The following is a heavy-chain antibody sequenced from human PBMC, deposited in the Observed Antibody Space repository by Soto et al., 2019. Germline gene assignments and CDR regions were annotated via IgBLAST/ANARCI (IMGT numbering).Heavy chain of an antibody. D-gene: IGHD5-12*01. CDR2: IYWDDDK. J-gene: IGHJ4*02. V-gene: IGHV2-5*02. CDR1: GFSLSTSGVG. CDR3: AHSLIGDGYNLVIDY. Sequence: QITLKESGPTLVKPTQTLTLTCTFSGFSLSTSGVGVGWIRQPPGKALEWLALIYWDDDKRYSPSLKSRLTITKATSKNQVVLTLTNMDPVDTATYYCAHSLIGDGYNLVIDYWGQGTLVTVSS.